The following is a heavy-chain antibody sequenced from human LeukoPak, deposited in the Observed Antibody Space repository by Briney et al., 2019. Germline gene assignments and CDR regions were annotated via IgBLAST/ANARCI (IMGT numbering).Heavy chain of an antibody. CDR2: INQDGSET. CDR3: ARGGRSPDY. J-gene: IGHJ4*02. V-gene: IGHV3-7*05. D-gene: IGHD2-15*01. Sequence: PGGSLRLSCEVSGLTFSNYWMTWVRQAPGKGLEWVASINQDGSETFYVDSVKGRFTVSRDNAKNSLYLQVNSLRDADTAAYYCARGGRSPDYWGQGTLVTVSS. CDR1: GLTFSNYW.